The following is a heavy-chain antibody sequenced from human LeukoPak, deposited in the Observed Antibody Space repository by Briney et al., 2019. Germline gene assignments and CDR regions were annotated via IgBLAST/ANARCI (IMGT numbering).Heavy chain of an antibody. D-gene: IGHD1-26*01. V-gene: IGHV3-48*01. CDR3: ARDPQAPHYPSDY. CDR2: ISSSSSTI. CDR1: GFTFSSYS. Sequence: GGSLRLSCAASGFTFSSYSMNWVRQAPGKGLEWGSYISSSSSTIYYADSVKGRFTISRDNAKNSLYLQMNSLRAEDTAVYYCARDPQAPHYPSDYWGQGTLVTVSS. J-gene: IGHJ4*02.